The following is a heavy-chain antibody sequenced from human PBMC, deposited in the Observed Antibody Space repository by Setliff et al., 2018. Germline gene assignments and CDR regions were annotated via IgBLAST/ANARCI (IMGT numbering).Heavy chain of an antibody. CDR2: ISSSSSYI. CDR3: ASGCIAASRCYGMDV. D-gene: IGHD6-6*01. J-gene: IGHJ6*02. V-gene: IGHV3-21*01. Sequence: LRLSCAASGFPFSSYSMNWVRQAPGKGLEWVSSISSSSSYIYYADSVKGRFTISRDNAKNSLYLQMNSLRAEDTAVYYCASGCIAASRCYGMDVWGQGTTVTVSS. CDR1: GFPFSSYS.